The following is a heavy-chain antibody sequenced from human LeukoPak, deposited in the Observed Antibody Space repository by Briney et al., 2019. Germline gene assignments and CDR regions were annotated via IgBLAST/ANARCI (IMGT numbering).Heavy chain of an antibody. CDR2: IGSSRSSI. Sequence: PGGSLRLSCAASGFTFSSYTMNWVRQAPGKGLEWVSYIGSSRSSIYYADSVKGQFTISRDNAKNSLYLQMNSLRAEDTAVYYCARDHHRRLYDSQARDTFDIWGQGTMVTVSS. J-gene: IGHJ3*02. CDR3: ARDHHRRLYDSQARDTFDI. CDR1: GFTFSSYT. D-gene: IGHD3-22*01. V-gene: IGHV3-48*01.